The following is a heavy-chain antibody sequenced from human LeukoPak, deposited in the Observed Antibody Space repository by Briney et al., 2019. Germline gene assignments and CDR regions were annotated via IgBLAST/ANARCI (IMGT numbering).Heavy chain of an antibody. V-gene: IGHV1-69*13. CDR3: ARDPLPSSGYYSLDY. D-gene: IGHD3-22*01. J-gene: IGHJ4*02. CDR1: GGTFSSYA. CDR2: IIPIFGTA. Sequence: SVKVSCKTSGGTFSSYAISWVRQAPGQGLEWMGGIIPIFGTANYAQKFQGRVTITADESTSTAYMELSSLRSEDTAVYYCARDPLPSSGYYSLDYWGQGTLVTVSS.